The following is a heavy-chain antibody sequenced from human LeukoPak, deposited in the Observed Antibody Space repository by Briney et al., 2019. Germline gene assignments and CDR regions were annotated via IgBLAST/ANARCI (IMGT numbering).Heavy chain of an antibody. V-gene: IGHV3-33*06. CDR1: GFTFSSYG. D-gene: IGHD3-3*01. Sequence: PGGSLRLSCAASGFTFSSYGMHWVRQAPGKGLEWVAVIWYDGSNKYYADSVKGRFTISRDNSKNTLYLQMNSLRAEDTAVHYCAKDFNGFWSGYYPDPAFDIWGQGTMVTVSS. CDR3: AKDFNGFWSGYYPDPAFDI. CDR2: IWYDGSNK. J-gene: IGHJ3*02.